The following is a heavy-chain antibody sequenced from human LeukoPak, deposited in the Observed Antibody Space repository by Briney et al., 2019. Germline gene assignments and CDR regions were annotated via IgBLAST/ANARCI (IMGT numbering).Heavy chain of an antibody. J-gene: IGHJ6*03. Sequence: ASVKVSCKASGYTFTSYDINWVRQATGQGLEWMGWMNPNSGNTGYAQKFQGRVTITRNTSISTAYMELSSLRSEDTAVYYCARALIRSNYYGSGSYEFRRFGYMDVWGKGTTVTVSS. CDR1: GYTFTSYD. V-gene: IGHV1-8*03. CDR2: MNPNSGNT. D-gene: IGHD3-10*01. CDR3: ARALIRSNYYGSGSYEFRRFGYMDV.